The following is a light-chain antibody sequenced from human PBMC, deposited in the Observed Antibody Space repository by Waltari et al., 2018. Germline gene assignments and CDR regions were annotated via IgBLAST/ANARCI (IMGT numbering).Light chain of an antibody. CDR3: QQYYTIPIT. J-gene: IGKJ5*01. V-gene: IGKV4-1*01. CDR1: QNILYSSNNKNY. CDR2: WAS. Sequence: DTVMTQSPNSLAVSLVARATINCKSSQNILYSSNNKNYLAWYQQKPGQPPKLLLYWASTRASGVPDRFSGSGSGTDFTLTISSLRTEDVAVYYCQQYYTIPITFGQGTRLEIK.